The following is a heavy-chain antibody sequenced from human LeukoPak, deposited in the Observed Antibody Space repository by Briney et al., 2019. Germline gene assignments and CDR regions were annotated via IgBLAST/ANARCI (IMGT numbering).Heavy chain of an antibody. V-gene: IGHV4-30-2*01. Sequence: PSQTLSLTCTVSGGSISSGGYYWSWIRQPPGKGLEWIGEINHSGSTNYNPSLKSRVTISVDTSKNQFSLKLSSVTAADTAVYYCARVRLPLYYYDSSGTRFDPWGQGTLVTVSS. CDR1: GGSISSGGYY. CDR3: ARVRLPLYYYDSSGTRFDP. D-gene: IGHD3-22*01. CDR2: INHSGST. J-gene: IGHJ5*02.